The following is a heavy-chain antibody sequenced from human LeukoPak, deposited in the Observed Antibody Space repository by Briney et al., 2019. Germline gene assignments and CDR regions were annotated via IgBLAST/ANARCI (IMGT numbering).Heavy chain of an antibody. CDR3: ARDQEVRGVIGYFQH. J-gene: IGHJ1*01. D-gene: IGHD3-10*01. V-gene: IGHV1-69*06. CDR1: GGTFSSYA. Sequence: GASVKVSCKASGGTFSSYAISWVRQAPGQGLEWMGGIIPIFGTANYAQKFQGRVTITADKSTSTAYMELSSLRSEDTAVYYCARDQEVRGVIGYFQHWGQGTLVTVSS. CDR2: IIPIFGTA.